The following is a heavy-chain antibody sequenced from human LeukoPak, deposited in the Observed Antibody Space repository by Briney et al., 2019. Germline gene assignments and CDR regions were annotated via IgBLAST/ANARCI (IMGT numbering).Heavy chain of an antibody. V-gene: IGHV4-59*01. CDR2: IYYSGST. CDR1: GGSFSGYY. J-gene: IGHJ6*03. D-gene: IGHD5-24*01. CDR3: ARGYRRDGYNYPRYYYYYYMDV. Sequence: PSETLSLTCAVYGGSFSGYYWSWIRQPPGKGLEWIGYIYYSGSTNYNPSLTSRVTISVDTSKNQFSLKLSSVTAAGTAVYYCARGYRRDGYNYPRYYYYYYMDVWGKGTTVTISS.